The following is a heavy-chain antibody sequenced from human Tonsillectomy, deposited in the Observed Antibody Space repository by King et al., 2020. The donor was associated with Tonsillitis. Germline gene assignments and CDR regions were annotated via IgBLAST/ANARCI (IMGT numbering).Heavy chain of an antibody. CDR2: MYYSGSI. V-gene: IGHV4-39*01. D-gene: IGHD1-26*01. CDR1: GGSISSSDHY. Sequence: QLQESGPGVVKPSETLSLTCTVSGGSISSSDHYWAWIRQPPGKGLEWIGDMYYSGSIFYNPSLKSRITISGGTSENRFSLKLSSVTATDTAVYFCARYVIGSFDYWGQGALVTVSS. CDR3: ARYVIGSFDY. J-gene: IGHJ4*02.